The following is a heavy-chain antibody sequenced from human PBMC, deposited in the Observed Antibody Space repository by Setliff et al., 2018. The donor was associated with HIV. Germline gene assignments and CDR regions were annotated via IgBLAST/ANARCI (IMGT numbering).Heavy chain of an antibody. CDR3: ARVGRAFDI. CDR2: IHSSGTT. J-gene: IGHJ3*02. D-gene: IGHD3-10*01. V-gene: IGHV3-53*05. CDR1: GFTFGEYA. Sequence: GGSLRLSCTASGFTFGEYAMSWVRQAPGKGLEWVSVIHSSGTTVYADSVKGRFTISRDNSKNTLYLQMNSLRSEDTAVYYCARVGRAFDIWGQGTLVTVSS.